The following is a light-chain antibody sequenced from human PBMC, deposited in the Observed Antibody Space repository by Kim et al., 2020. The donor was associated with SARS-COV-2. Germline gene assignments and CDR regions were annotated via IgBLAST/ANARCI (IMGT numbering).Light chain of an antibody. CDR3: NSRDNSIYRLGV. CDR2: NKN. Sequence: SSELTQDPAVSVALGQTVRITCRGDSLRKYYGAGYQQKPGQAPILLIYNKNNRPPGIPDRFSVSTSENTASLTITGARAEDEADYYCNSRDNSIYRLGVF. J-gene: IGLJ1*01. V-gene: IGLV3-19*01. CDR1: SLRKYY.